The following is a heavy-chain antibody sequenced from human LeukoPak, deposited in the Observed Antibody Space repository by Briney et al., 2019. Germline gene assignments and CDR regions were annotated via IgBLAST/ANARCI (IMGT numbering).Heavy chain of an antibody. J-gene: IGHJ4*02. V-gene: IGHV4-30-4*08. CDR3: ARGWERRYSNT. CDR1: GGSISSGDYY. Sequence: SETLSLTCTVSGGSISSGDYYWSWIRQPPGKGLEWIGYIYYSGSTYYNPSLKSRVTISVDTSKNQFSLKLSSVTAADTAVYYCARGWERRYSNTWGQGTLFAVSS. CDR2: IYYSGST. D-gene: IGHD4-11*01.